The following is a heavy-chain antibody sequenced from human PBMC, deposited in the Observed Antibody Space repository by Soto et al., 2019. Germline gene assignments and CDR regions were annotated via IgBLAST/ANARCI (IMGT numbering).Heavy chain of an antibody. J-gene: IGHJ3*01. CDR2: IYRGGDT. CDR3: AKERRAVGEYWWGDAFDV. Sequence: EVQLVESGGGLVQPGGSLRLSCAVSGFTVSYNYMSWVRQAPGKGPEWVSVIYRGGDTFYADSVKGRFTISRDNSKNTLHIQMDSLRPEDTAVYYCAKERRAVGEYWWGDAFDVWGQGTVDTVSS. CDR1: GFTVSYNY. D-gene: IGHD2-15*01. V-gene: IGHV3-53*04.